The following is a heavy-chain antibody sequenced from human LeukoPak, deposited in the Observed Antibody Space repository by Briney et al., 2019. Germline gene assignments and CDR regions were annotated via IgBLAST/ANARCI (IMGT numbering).Heavy chain of an antibody. CDR2: INPSGGST. Sequence: ASVKVSCKASGYTFTSYYMHWVRQAPGQGLEWMGIINPSGGSTSYAQKFQGRVTMTRDTSTSTVYMELSSLRSEDTAVYYCARDIKGSGSYYNVPNYYYYGMDVWGQGTTVTVS. D-gene: IGHD3-10*01. CDR3: ARDIKGSGSYYNVPNYYYYGMDV. CDR1: GYTFTSYY. V-gene: IGHV1-46*01. J-gene: IGHJ6*02.